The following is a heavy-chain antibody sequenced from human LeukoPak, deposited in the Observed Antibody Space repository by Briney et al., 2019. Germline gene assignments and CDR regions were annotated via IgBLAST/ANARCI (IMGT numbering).Heavy chain of an antibody. J-gene: IGHJ4*02. CDR1: GGSFGNYY. CDR3: TRGRDFWSGYSFDY. Sequence: SETLSLTCAIYGGSFGNYYWTWLRQPPEKGLQWIGEINYSGGTNYNPSLKSRVTISVDTSKIQFSLKLSSVTAADTAVYYCTRGRDFWSGYSFDYWGQGTLVTVSS. D-gene: IGHD3-3*01. CDR2: INYSGGT. V-gene: IGHV4-34*01.